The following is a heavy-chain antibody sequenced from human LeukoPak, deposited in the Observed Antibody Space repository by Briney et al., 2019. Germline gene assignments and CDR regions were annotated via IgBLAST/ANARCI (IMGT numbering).Heavy chain of an antibody. CDR3: ARDLGITMVRGVLDP. CDR1: GYTFTSYG. CDR2: ISAYNGNT. V-gene: IGHV1-18*01. J-gene: IGHJ5*02. D-gene: IGHD3-10*01. Sequence: ASVKVSCKASGYTFTSYGISWVRQAPGQGLEWMGWISAYNGNTNYAQKLQGRVTTTTDTSTSTAYMELRSLRSDDTAVYYCARDLGITMVRGVLDPWGQGTLVTVSS.